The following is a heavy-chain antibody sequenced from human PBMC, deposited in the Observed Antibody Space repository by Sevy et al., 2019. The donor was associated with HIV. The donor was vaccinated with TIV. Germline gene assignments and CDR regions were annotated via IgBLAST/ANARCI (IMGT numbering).Heavy chain of an antibody. CDR1: GFTFNNAW. J-gene: IGHJ4*02. Sequence: GGSLRLSCAGSGFTFNNAWMSWVRQAPGKGLEWVGRIKREIDGGTTDYAAPVKGRFTISRDDSKNTLFLQMNSLKTEDTAVYYCTRGIWFGEFSAYYFDSWDQGTLVTVSS. CDR3: TRGIWFGEFSAYYFDS. CDR2: IKREIDGGTT. D-gene: IGHD3-10*01. V-gene: IGHV3-15*01.